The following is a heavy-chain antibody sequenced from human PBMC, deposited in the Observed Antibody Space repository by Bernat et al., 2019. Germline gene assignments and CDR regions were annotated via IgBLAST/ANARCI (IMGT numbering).Heavy chain of an antibody. J-gene: IGHJ5*02. CDR1: EFFSSYW. D-gene: IGHD1-7*01. CDR3: AREQSLYNRNWYGWFDP. Sequence: EVQLVESGGGLVQPGGSLRLSCVVSEFFSSYWMSWVRQAPGKGLDWVANIKQDGSEKYYVDSVKGRFSISRDNAKNSLYLQMNSLRAEDTAVYYCAREQSLYNRNWYGWFDPWGQGTLVTVSS. CDR2: IKQDGSEK. V-gene: IGHV3-7*04.